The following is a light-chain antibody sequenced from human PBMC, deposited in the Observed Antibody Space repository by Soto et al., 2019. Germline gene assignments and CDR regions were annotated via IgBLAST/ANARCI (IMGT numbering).Light chain of an antibody. J-gene: IGKJ4*01. CDR3: QQYQSLT. V-gene: IGKV3-20*01. Sequence: EIVLTQSPGTLSLSPGERATLSCRASQSVSNNYLAWYQQKPGQAPRLLIYGASNRATGIPDRFSGSGSGTDFTLTISRLEPEDFAVYYCQQYQSLTFGGGTRVDI. CDR2: GAS. CDR1: QSVSNNY.